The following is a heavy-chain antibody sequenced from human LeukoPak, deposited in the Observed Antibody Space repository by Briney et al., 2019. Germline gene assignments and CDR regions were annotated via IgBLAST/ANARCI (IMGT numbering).Heavy chain of an antibody. CDR1: GFTFSSYA. J-gene: IGHJ1*01. D-gene: IGHD3-22*01. CDR3: AKDRDYYDSSGYYDAVYFQH. CDR2: ISGSGGST. V-gene: IGHV3-23*01. Sequence: PGGSLRLSCAASGFTFSSYAMSWVRQAPGKGLEWVSAISGSGGSTYYADSVKGRFTISRDNSKNTLYLQMNSLRAEDTAVYYCAKDRDYYDSSGYYDAVYFQHWGQGTLVTVSS.